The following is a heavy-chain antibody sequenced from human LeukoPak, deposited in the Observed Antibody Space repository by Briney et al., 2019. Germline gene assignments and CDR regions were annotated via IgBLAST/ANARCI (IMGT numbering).Heavy chain of an antibody. Sequence: GGSLRLSCAASGFTFSNYWMHWVRQAPGKGLEWVAVIWYDGSNEYYADSVKGRFTISRDNSKNTLYLQMNSLRAEDSAVYFCARDSASIAAAVYWYFDLWGRGTLVTVSS. CDR2: IWYDGSNE. CDR1: GFTFSNYW. J-gene: IGHJ2*01. CDR3: ARDSASIAAAVYWYFDL. V-gene: IGHV3-33*08. D-gene: IGHD6-13*01.